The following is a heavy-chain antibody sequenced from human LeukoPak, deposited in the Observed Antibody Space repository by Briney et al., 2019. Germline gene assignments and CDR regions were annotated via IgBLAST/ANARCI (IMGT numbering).Heavy chain of an antibody. V-gene: IGHV3-49*03. J-gene: IGHJ4*02. Sequence: GGFLRLSCTASGFTFGDYAMSWFRQAPGKGLEWVGFIRSKAYGGTTEYAASVKGRFTISRDDSKSIAYLQMNSLKAEDTAVYYCTRVRGIAARFDYWGQGTLVTVSS. CDR2: IRSKAYGGTT. CDR3: TRVRGIAARFDY. D-gene: IGHD6-6*01. CDR1: GFTFGDYA.